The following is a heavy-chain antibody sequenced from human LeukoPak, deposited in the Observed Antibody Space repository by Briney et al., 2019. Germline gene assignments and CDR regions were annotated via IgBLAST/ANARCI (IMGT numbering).Heavy chain of an antibody. D-gene: IGHD3-3*01. CDR1: GYTFTSYD. CDR2: MNPNSGNT. V-gene: IGHV1-8*03. J-gene: IGHJ6*03. CDR3: ARGRTDYDFWSDPYGATYYYYYMDV. Sequence: GASVKVSCKASGYTFTSYDINWVRQATGQGLEWMGWMNPNSGNTGYAQKFQGRVTITRNTSISTAYMELSSLRSEDTAVYYCARGRTDYDFWSDPYGATYYYYYMDVWGKGTTVTVSS.